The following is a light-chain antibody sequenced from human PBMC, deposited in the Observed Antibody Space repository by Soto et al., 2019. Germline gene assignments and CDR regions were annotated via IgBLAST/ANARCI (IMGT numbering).Light chain of an antibody. J-gene: IGKJ2*01. CDR3: QQYAGWPRT. CDR1: QSIGTN. Sequence: ETVMTQSPATLSVSPGDRVTLSCRASQSIGTNFLWLQQSPGQPPRLLISGASDRVAGVPDRFSGSGSGTDFTLTISGLQSEDCAVYYCQQYAGWPRTFGQGTKLEIK. V-gene: IGKV3-15*01. CDR2: GAS.